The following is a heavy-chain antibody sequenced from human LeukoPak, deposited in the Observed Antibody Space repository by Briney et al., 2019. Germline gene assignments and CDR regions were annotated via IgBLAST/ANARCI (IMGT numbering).Heavy chain of an antibody. Sequence: SETLSLTCTVSGGSIRSYYWSWIRHPPGKGLEWIGFIYYNGYTNYNPSLKSQVTISVDTSKDQFSLILRPVTAADTAVYYCGRHGGGSGGPLHDWGQGTLVTVSS. CDR3: GRHGGGSGGPLHD. CDR2: IYYNGYT. J-gene: IGHJ4*02. V-gene: IGHV4-59*08. D-gene: IGHD3-10*01. CDR1: GGSIRSYY.